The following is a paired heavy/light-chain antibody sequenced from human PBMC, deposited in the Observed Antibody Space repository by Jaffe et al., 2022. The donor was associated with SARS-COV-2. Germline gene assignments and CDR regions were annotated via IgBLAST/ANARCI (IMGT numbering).Heavy chain of an antibody. D-gene: IGHD3-16*01. CDR1: GFTFSDYW. J-gene: IGHJ4*02. CDR2: IRQGGRDK. V-gene: IGHV3-7*03. CDR3: ARGGGPSNAPDYEY. Sequence: DVQLVESGGGLVQPGGSLRLSCAASGFTFSDYWINWVRQAPGKGLEWVANIRQGGRDKQYLGSVKGRFTLSRDDGRKSVYLQMNSLRVEDTAVYYCARGGGPSNAPDYEYWGQGILVTVSS.
Light chain of an antibody. J-gene: IGLJ3*02. Sequence: QSVLTQPPSASGTPGQRVTISCSGGSSNIGKYSVSWCQQLPGTAPKLLIYNTNQRPSGVPDRFSGSKSGASASLAISGLQSEDEADYYCATWDDSLHVWLFGGGTKLTVL. CDR1: SSNIGKYS. V-gene: IGLV1-44*01. CDR3: ATWDDSLHVWL. CDR2: NTN.